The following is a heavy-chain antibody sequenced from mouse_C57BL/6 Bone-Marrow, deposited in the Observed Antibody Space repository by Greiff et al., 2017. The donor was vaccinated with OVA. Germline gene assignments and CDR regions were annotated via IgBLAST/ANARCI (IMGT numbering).Heavy chain of an antibody. CDR2: ISSGSSTI. V-gene: IGHV5-17*01. CDR3: ARGSSFYAMDY. D-gene: IGHD1-1*01. Sequence: DVQLVESGGGLVKPGGSLKLSCAASGFTFSDYGMHWVRQAPEKGLEWVAYISSGSSTIYYADTVKGRFTISRDNAKNTLFLQMTSLRSEDTAMYYCARGSSFYAMDYWGQGTSVTVSS. J-gene: IGHJ4*01. CDR1: GFTFSDYG.